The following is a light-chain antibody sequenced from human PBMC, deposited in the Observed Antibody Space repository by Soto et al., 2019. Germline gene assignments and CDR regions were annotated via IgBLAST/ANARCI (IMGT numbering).Light chain of an antibody. J-gene: IGLJ1*01. CDR3: CSYAGSSTYV. V-gene: IGLV2-23*01. Sequence: QSVLTQPASVSGSPGQSITISCTGTSSDVGGYDLVSWYQHHPGKAPKLMIYEGSKRPSGVSNRFSGSKSGNTASLTISGLQADDEADYYCCSYAGSSTYVFGTGTKLTVL. CDR1: SSDVGGYDL. CDR2: EGS.